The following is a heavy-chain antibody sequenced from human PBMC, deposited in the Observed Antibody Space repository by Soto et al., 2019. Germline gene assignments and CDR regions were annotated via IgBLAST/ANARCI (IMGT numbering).Heavy chain of an antibody. CDR2: IIPIFGTA. D-gene: IGHD6-19*01. Sequence: AASVKVSCKASGGTFSSYAISWVRQAPGQGLEWMGGIIPIFGTANYAQKFQGRVTITADESTSTAYMELSSLRSEDTAVYYCASRDGIAVAGFPSYGMDVWGQATTVTVSS. J-gene: IGHJ6*02. V-gene: IGHV1-69*13. CDR1: GGTFSSYA. CDR3: ASRDGIAVAGFPSYGMDV.